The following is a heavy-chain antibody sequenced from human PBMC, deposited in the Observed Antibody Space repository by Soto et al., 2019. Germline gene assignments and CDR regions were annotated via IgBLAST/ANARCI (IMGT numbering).Heavy chain of an antibody. CDR2: IYYSGST. D-gene: IGHD6-13*01. V-gene: IGHV4-59*01. CDR1: GGSISSYY. CDR3: ARGPELGWLAAAGTTQSGFDP. Sequence: QVQLQESGPGLVKPSETLSLTCTVSGGSISSYYWSWIRQPPGKGLEWIGYIYYSGSTNYNPSLKSRVTISVDTSKNQFSLKLSSVTAADTAVYYCARGPELGWLAAAGTTQSGFDPWGQGTLVTVSS. J-gene: IGHJ5*02.